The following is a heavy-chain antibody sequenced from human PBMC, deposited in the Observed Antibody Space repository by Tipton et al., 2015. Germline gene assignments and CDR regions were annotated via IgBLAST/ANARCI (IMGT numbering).Heavy chain of an antibody. V-gene: IGHV4-59*06. D-gene: IGHD3/OR15-3a*01. Sequence: TLSLTCTVSGGSISSFYWSWIRQFPGKGLEWIGSVYYSGSTSYNPSLNSRITISLDTSKNLLSLKLNSVTAADTAIYYCARSAYTFGLHWGQGTLVTVSS. CDR3: ARSAYTFGLH. CDR2: VYYSGST. CDR1: GGSISSFY. J-gene: IGHJ4*01.